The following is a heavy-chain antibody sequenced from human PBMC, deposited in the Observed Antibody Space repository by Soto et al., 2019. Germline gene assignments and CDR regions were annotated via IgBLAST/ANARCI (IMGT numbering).Heavy chain of an antibody. D-gene: IGHD3-3*01. CDR3: AFGVVILEYFDY. CDR2: FDPEDGET. Sequence: ASVKVSCKVSGYTLTELSMHWVRQAPGKGLEWMGGFDPEDGETIYAQKFQGRVTMTEDTSTDTAYMELSSLRSEDTAVYYCAFGVVILEYFDYWGQGTLVTVSS. CDR1: GYTLTELS. V-gene: IGHV1-24*01. J-gene: IGHJ4*02.